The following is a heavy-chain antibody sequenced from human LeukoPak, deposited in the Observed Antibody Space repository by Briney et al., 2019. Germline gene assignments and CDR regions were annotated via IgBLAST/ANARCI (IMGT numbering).Heavy chain of an antibody. Sequence: PSETLSLTCAVYGGSFSGYYWSWIRQPPGKGLEWIGEINHSGSTNYNPSLKSRVTISVDTSKNQFSLKLSSVTAADTAVYYCARTTQNTYYYDSSSGAFDIWGQGTMVTVSS. CDR1: GGSFSGYY. V-gene: IGHV4-34*01. CDR2: INHSGST. CDR3: ARTTQNTYYYDSSSGAFDI. J-gene: IGHJ3*02. D-gene: IGHD3-22*01.